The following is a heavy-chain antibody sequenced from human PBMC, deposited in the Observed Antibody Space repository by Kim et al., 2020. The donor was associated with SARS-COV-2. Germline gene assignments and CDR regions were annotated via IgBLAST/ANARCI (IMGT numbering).Heavy chain of an antibody. CDR3: ARDLFDDILTGYYIHYYGMDV. J-gene: IGHJ6*02. D-gene: IGHD3-9*01. V-gene: IGHV1-18*01. Sequence: ASVKVSCKASGYTFPSYGISWVRQAPGQGLEWMGWISAYNGNTNYAQKLQGRVTMTTDTSTSTAYMELRSLRSDDTAVYYCARDLFDDILTGYYIHYYGMDVWGQGTTVTVSS. CDR2: ISAYNGNT. CDR1: GYTFPSYG.